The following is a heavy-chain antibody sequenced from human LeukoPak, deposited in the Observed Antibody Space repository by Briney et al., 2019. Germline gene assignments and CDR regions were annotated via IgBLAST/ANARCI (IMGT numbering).Heavy chain of an antibody. V-gene: IGHV3-30*18. J-gene: IGHJ4*02. Sequence: PGGSLRLSCAASGFTFSNYGMHWVRQAPGKGLGWVALISYDGTDKYYADSVKGRFTISRDNSKNTLYLQMNSLRAEDTAVYYCAKDLDAIVVVPAAMIYWGQGTLVTVSS. D-gene: IGHD2-2*01. CDR2: ISYDGTDK. CDR1: GFTFSNYG. CDR3: AKDLDAIVVVPAAMIY.